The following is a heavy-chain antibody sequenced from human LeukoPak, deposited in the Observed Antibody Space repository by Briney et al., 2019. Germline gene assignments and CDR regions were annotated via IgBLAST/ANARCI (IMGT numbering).Heavy chain of an antibody. J-gene: IGHJ4*02. Sequence: GGSLRLSCAASGFTFSSYAMHWVRQAPGKGLEWVALILYDGSNKYYADSVKGRFTISRDNSKNTLYMQMNSLRAEDTAVYYCARDFAAAGIFDYWGQGTLVSVSS. CDR3: ARDFAAAGIFDY. CDR2: ILYDGSNK. D-gene: IGHD6-13*01. CDR1: GFTFSSYA. V-gene: IGHV3-30*04.